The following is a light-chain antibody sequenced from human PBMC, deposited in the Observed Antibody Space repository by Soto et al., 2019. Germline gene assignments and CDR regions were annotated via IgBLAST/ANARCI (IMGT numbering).Light chain of an antibody. V-gene: IGKV3-15*01. CDR2: GAS. J-gene: IGKJ4*01. CDR3: QQYYDWPPVT. CDR1: QSVNSN. Sequence: EIVMTQSPGTVSVSPGERATLSCRASQSVNSNLAWYQQKPGQAPRLLIYGASSRATGIPARFSGRGSGTEFTLTISSLQSEEFAVYYCQQYYDWPPVTFGGGTKVEIK.